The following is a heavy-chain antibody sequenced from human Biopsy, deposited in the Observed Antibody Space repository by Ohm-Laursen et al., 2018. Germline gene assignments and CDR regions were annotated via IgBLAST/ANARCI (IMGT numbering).Heavy chain of an antibody. CDR3: ASGDIGGIGLDV. Sequence: SSVKVSCKASGVTFTTSAISWVRQVPGHGLDWMGRIIPILGTVDYGQNFQGRVTIRADTSTTFLELTSLRYDDTAVYYCASGDIGGIGLDVWGLGTTVTVSS. CDR1: GVTFTTSA. CDR2: IIPILGTV. J-gene: IGHJ6*02. V-gene: IGHV1-69*04. D-gene: IGHD3-10*01.